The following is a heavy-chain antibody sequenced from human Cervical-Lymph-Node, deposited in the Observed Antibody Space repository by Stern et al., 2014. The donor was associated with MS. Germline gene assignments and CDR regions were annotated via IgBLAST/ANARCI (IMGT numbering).Heavy chain of an antibody. CDR2: IWYDGSNK. J-gene: IGHJ6*02. CDR1: GFTFSSYG. Sequence: VQLVESGGGVVQPGRSLRLSCAASGFTFSSYGMHWVRQAPGKGLEWVAVIWYDGSNKYYADSVKGRFTISRDNSKNTLYLQMNSLRAEDTAVYYCARDLGHSSSDILYYYYYGMDVWGQGTTVTVSS. CDR3: ARDLGHSSSDILYYYYYGMDV. D-gene: IGHD6-6*01. V-gene: IGHV3-33*01.